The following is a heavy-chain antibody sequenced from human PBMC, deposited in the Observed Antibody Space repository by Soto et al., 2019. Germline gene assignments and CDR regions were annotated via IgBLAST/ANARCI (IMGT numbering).Heavy chain of an antibody. CDR3: ARVDTMIVVAYYYYGMDV. J-gene: IGHJ6*02. V-gene: IGHV1-18*01. CDR2: ISAYNGNT. CDR1: GYTFTSYG. D-gene: IGHD3-22*01. Sequence: QVQLVQSGAEVKKPGASVKVSCKASGYTFTSYGISWVRQAPGQGLEWMGWISAYNGNTNHAQKLQGRVTMTTDTDTSTAYKELRSVRSDDTAVYYCARVDTMIVVAYYYYGMDVWGQGTTVTVSS.